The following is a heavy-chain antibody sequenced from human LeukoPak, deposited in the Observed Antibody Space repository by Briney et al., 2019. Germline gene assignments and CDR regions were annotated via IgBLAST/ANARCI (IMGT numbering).Heavy chain of an antibody. D-gene: IGHD6-19*01. J-gene: IGHJ4*02. CDR3: AKGKGSSSSSIGW. CDR1: GFTFNTYA. Sequence: GGSLRLSCAASGFTFNTYAMSWVRQAPGKGLEWVSAISGSGDSTFYADSVKGRFTISRDTSKNTLYLQIHSLRAEDTAVYYCAKGKGSSSSSIGWWGQGTLVTVSS. V-gene: IGHV3-23*01. CDR2: ISGSGDST.